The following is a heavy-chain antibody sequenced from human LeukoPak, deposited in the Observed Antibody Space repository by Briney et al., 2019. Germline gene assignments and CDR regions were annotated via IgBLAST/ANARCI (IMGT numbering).Heavy chain of an antibody. CDR1: GFSLSTSRMC. J-gene: IGHJ4*02. Sequence: SGPALVKPTQTLTLTCTFSGFSLSTSRMCVSWIRQPPGKALEWLARIDWDDDKYYSTSLKTRLTISKDTSKNQVVLTMTNMDPVDTATYYCARIHISGRNGYFDYWGQGTLVTVSS. CDR3: ARIHISGRNGYFDY. CDR2: IDWDDDK. D-gene: IGHD6-19*01. V-gene: IGHV2-70*11.